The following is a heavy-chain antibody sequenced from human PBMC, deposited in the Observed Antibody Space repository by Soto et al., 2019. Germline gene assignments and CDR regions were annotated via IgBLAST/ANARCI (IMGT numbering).Heavy chain of an antibody. D-gene: IGHD6-6*01. CDR1: GFTFNNYA. V-gene: IGHV3-23*01. CDR2: ILAGDVTT. Sequence: GGSLRLSCAASGFTFNNYAMYWVRQAPGKGLEWVSTILAGDVTTNYADSVKGRFIISRDNPRNTLYLQMDSLRAEDTAVYYCVKDLGRGSTSSGGVYWGQGTLVTVSS. CDR3: VKDLGRGSTSSGGVY. J-gene: IGHJ4*02.